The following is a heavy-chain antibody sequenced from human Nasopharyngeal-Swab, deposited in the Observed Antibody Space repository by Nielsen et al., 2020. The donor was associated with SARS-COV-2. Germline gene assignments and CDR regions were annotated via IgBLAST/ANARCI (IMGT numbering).Heavy chain of an antibody. Sequence: SETLSLTCTVSGGSISPYYLGWIRQPPGQGLEWIGYIYYTGSTNYNPSLKSRLTISVDRSKNQFSLRLSSVTAADTAVYYCARHFRGGDVWGNGTTVTVSS. CDR2: IYYTGST. D-gene: IGHD3-10*01. CDR3: ARHFRGGDV. J-gene: IGHJ6*03. CDR1: GGSISPYY. V-gene: IGHV4-59*08.